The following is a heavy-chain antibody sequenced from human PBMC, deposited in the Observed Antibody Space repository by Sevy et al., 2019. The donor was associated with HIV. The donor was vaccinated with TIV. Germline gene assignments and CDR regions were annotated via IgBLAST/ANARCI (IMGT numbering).Heavy chain of an antibody. CDR1: GFTFSSYA. D-gene: IGHD3-10*01. CDR3: AKEPYGV. Sequence: GGSLRLSCAASGFTFSSYAMHWVRQAPGKGLEWVAVISYDGSNKYYADSVKGRFTISRDNSKNTLYLQMNSLRAEDTAVYYCAKEPYGVWGQGTLVTVSS. V-gene: IGHV3-30*04. CDR2: ISYDGSNK. J-gene: IGHJ4*02.